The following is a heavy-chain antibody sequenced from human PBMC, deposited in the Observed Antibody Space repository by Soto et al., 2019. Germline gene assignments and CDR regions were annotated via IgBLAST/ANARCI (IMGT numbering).Heavy chain of an antibody. CDR2: ISANGQGI. D-gene: IGHD1-7*01. CDR1: GFTFSTYA. V-gene: IGHV3-23*01. Sequence: EVQLLESGGGLVQPGGSLRLSCAASGFTFSTYALSWVRQAPGKGLEWVSAISANGQGIYYADSVRGRFTISRDNSKNTIFLHRDSLRAEDTAVYYYAKDRNYPRDQFHYWGQGTLVTVSS. J-gene: IGHJ4*02. CDR3: AKDRNYPRDQFHY.